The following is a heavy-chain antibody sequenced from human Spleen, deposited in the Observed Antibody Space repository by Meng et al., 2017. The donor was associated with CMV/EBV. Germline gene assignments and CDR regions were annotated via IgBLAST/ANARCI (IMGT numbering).Heavy chain of an antibody. CDR1: GFTFSIYE. CDR2: ISSTGTTI. V-gene: IGHV3-48*03. CDR3: ARGRGGGTFDY. D-gene: IGHD1-26*01. Sequence: GGSLRLSCAASGFTFSIYEMSWVRQAPGKGLEWVSYISSTGTTIYYPDSVKGRLTISRDNAKNSLYLQMNSLRADDTAVYYCARGRGGGTFDYWGQGTLVTVSS. J-gene: IGHJ4*02.